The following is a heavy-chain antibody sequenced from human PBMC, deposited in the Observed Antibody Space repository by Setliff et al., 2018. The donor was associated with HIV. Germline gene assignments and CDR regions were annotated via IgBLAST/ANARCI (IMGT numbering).Heavy chain of an antibody. CDR2: INHSGST. D-gene: IGHD6-13*01. CDR3: ARDPGITAAGTEYFDS. Sequence: PSETLSLTCTVSGGSISNSDFYWGWIRQSPGKGLEWIGEINHSGSTNYNPSLESRVTISIDKSNNQFSLKLSSVTAADTAIYYCARDPGITAAGTEYFDSWGQGILVTVSS. CDR1: GGSISNSDFY. J-gene: IGHJ4*02. V-gene: IGHV4-39*07.